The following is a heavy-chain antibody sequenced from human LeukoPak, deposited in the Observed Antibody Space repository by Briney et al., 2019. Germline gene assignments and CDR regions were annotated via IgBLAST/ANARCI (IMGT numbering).Heavy chain of an antibody. CDR2: IYHSGST. J-gene: IGHJ3*02. D-gene: IGHD3-10*01. CDR3: ARHVLTSMVRGPDDAFDI. CDR1: GYSISSGYY. Sequence: SETLSLTCAVSGYSISSGYYWGWIRQPPGKGLEWTGSIYHSGSTYYDPSLKSRVTISVYTSKNQFSLKLSSVTAADTAVYYCARHVLTSMVRGPDDAFDIWGQGTMVTVSS. V-gene: IGHV4-38-2*01.